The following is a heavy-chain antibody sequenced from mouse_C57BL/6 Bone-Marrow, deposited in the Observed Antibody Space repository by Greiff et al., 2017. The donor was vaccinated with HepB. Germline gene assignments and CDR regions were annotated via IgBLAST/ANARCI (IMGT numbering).Heavy chain of an antibody. Sequence: VQLQESGAELVKPGASVKLSCKASGYTFTSYWMHWVKQRPGQGLEWIGMIHPNSGSTNYNEKFKSKATLTVDKSSSTAYMQLSSLTSEDSAVYYCARYPLCYYGSSYWGQGTTRTVSS. J-gene: IGHJ2*01. CDR3: ARYPLCYYGSSY. D-gene: IGHD1-1*01. CDR2: IHPNSGST. V-gene: IGHV1-64*01. CDR1: GYTFTSYW.